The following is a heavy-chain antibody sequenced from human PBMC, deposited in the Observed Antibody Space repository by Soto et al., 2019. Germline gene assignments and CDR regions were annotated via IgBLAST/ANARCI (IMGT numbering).Heavy chain of an antibody. D-gene: IGHD1-7*01. CDR2: INSDGSRT. CDR3: AKEGPPYNWNYYFDY. J-gene: IGHJ4*02. CDR1: GFTFSSYW. Sequence: GSLRLSCVASGFTFSSYWMHWVRQAPGKGLVWVSRINSDGSRTNYADSVKGRFTISRDNAKNTLYLLMNSLRGEDTAVYYYAKEGPPYNWNYYFDYWGQGTLVTVSS. V-gene: IGHV3-74*01.